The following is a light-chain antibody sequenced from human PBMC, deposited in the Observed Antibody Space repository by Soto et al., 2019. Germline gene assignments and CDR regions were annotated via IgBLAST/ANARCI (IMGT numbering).Light chain of an antibody. CDR2: AAS. V-gene: IGKV3-20*01. CDR3: QEYGTSPAVT. Sequence: EIVLTQSQGTLSLSPGDTATLSCRASQSVSSSFLAWYQQKPGQAPRLLIYAASSKATGIPDRFSGSGFGTDFSLTISRLEPEDFAVYYCQEYGTSPAVTFGGGTKVEIK. J-gene: IGKJ4*01. CDR1: QSVSSSF.